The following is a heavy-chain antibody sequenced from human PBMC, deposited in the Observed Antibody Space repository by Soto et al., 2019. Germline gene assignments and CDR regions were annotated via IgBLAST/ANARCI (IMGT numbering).Heavy chain of an antibody. CDR3: ARDNAAAATDLYYFDY. J-gene: IGHJ4*02. CDR1: GGTFSSYT. CDR2: IIPILGIA. D-gene: IGHD6-13*01. V-gene: IGHV1-69*04. Sequence: SVKVSCKASGGTFSSYTISWVRQAPGQGLEWMGRIIPILGIANYAQKFQGRVTITADKSTSTAYMELSSLRSEDTAVYYCARDNAAAATDLYYFDYWGQGTLVTVSS.